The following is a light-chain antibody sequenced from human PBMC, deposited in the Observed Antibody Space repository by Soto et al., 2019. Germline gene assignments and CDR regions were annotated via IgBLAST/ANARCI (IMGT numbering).Light chain of an antibody. CDR3: SSFRSTSTPPWV. CDR1: SSYVGGYNH. Sequence: QSALTQPASVSGSPGQSITISCTGTSSYVGGYNHVSWYQHHPGKAPKLMIYEVNNRPSGVSNRFSGSKSGNTASLTISGLQAEDEADYYCSSFRSTSTPPWVFGGGTKLTVL. V-gene: IGLV2-14*01. J-gene: IGLJ3*02. CDR2: EVN.